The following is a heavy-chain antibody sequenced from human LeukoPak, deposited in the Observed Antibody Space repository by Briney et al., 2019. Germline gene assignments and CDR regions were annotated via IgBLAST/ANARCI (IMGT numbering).Heavy chain of an antibody. V-gene: IGHV4-59*01. Sequence: SETLSLTCTVAGGSISSYYWSWIRQPPGKGLEWIGYIYYSGSTNYNPSLKSRVTISVDTSKNQFSLKLSSVTAADTAVYYCARVIPPLGYCSGGTCYSYYFDYWGQGTLVTVSS. D-gene: IGHD2-15*01. CDR1: GGSISSYY. CDR2: IYYSGST. CDR3: ARVIPPLGYCSGGTCYSYYFDY. J-gene: IGHJ4*02.